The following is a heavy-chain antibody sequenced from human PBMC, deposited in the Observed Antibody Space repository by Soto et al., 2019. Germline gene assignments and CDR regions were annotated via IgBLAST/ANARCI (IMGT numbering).Heavy chain of an antibody. J-gene: IGHJ3*01. CDR3: ARGGDGFDL. CDR2: IYYSGTT. Sequence: SETLSLTCAVSGYSISSSNWWGWIRQPPGKGLEWIGYIYYSGTTYYNPSLKSRVTMSVDTSKNQFSLKLTSVTAVDTAVYYCARGGDGFDLWGQGKMVTVSS. CDR1: GYSISSSNW. V-gene: IGHV4-28*03.